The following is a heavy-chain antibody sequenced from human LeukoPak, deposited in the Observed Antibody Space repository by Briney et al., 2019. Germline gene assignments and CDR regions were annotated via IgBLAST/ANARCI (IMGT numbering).Heavy chain of an antibody. Sequence: SETLSLTCTVSGGSISSSSYYWGWIRQPPGKGLEWIGSIYYSGSTYYNPSLKSRVTISVDTSKNQFSLKLSSVTAADTAVYYCARRGGPVIDFDYWGQGTLVTVSS. CDR3: ARRGGPVIDFDY. J-gene: IGHJ4*02. CDR2: IYYSGST. V-gene: IGHV4-39*01. CDR1: GGSISSSSYY. D-gene: IGHD2/OR15-2a*01.